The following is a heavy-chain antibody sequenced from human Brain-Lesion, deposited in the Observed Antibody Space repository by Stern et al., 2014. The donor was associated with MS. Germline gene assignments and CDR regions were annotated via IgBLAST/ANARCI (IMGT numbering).Heavy chain of an antibody. CDR1: GFNFSSYW. J-gene: IGHJ4*02. V-gene: IGHV3-74*02. D-gene: IGHD3-16*01. CDR2: INRDGSDT. CDR3: ARGVGDY. Sequence: EVHPVDSGGGLVQPGGSLRLSCAASGFNFSSYWMHWVRQFPEKGLFWVSQINRDGSDTSYADSVKGRFSISRDNIRNMLYLRMTSLRAEDTAVYYCARGVGDYWGQGARVTVSS.